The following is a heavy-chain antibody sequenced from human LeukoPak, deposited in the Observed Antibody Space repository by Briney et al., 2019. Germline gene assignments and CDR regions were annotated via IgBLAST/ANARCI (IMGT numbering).Heavy chain of an antibody. CDR2: VYYGGST. CDR3: ARHRVLGIAAAPYYFDS. CDR1: GGSISGSSYF. D-gene: IGHD6-13*01. J-gene: IGHJ4*02. V-gene: IGHV4-39*01. Sequence: PSETLSLTCTASGGSISGSSYFWGWIRQPPGKGLEWIGSVYYGGSTYYNPSLKSRVTISVDTSKNQFSLKLRSVTAADTALYYCARHRVLGIAAAPYYFDSWGQGTLVTVSS.